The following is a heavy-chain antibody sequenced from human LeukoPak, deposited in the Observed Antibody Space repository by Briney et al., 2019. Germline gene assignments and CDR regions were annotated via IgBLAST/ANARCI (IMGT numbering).Heavy chain of an antibody. D-gene: IGHD2-2*01. CDR1: GFTFSSYA. V-gene: IGHV3-23*01. CDR3: GRDLSTRYSIDH. CDR2: ISDRGSGT. J-gene: IGHJ4*02. Sequence: GGSLRLSCAASGFTFSSYAMTWVRQAPGKGLECVSIISDRGSGTYYADSVKGRFTISRDSPKNTLFLQMNSLRAEDTAVYYCGRDLSTRYSIDHWGQGTLVTVSS.